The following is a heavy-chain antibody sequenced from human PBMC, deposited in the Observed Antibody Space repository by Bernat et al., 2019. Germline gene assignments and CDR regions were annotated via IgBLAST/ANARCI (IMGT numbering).Heavy chain of an antibody. CDR1: GFTFSSYG. J-gene: IGHJ4*02. CDR2: ISYDGSNK. CDR3: TTGSTLLWFGA. Sequence: QVQLVESGGGVVQPGRSLRLSCAASGFTFSSYGMHWVRQAPGKGLEWVAVISYDGSNKYYADSVKGRFTISRDNSKNTLYLQMNSLRAEDTAVYYCTTGSTLLWFGAGGQGTLVTVSS. V-gene: IGHV3-30*03. D-gene: IGHD3-10*01.